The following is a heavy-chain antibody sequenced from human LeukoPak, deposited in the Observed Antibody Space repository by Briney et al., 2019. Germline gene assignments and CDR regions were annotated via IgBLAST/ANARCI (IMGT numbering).Heavy chain of an antibody. CDR1: GYTFTSYY. V-gene: IGHV1-46*01. J-gene: IGHJ4*02. D-gene: IGHD3-22*01. CDR2: INPSGGST. Sequence: ASVKVSCKASGYTFTSYYLYWVRQAPGQGLEWMGVINPSGGSTTSAQKFQGRVTMTRDTSTRTVYMELSSLRSEDTAVYYCARGPGPADDGGGYCFDYWGQGTLVTVSS. CDR3: ARGPGPADDGGGYCFDY.